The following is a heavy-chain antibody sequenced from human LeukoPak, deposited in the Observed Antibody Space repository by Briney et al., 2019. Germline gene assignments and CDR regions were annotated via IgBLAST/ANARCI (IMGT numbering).Heavy chain of an antibody. D-gene: IGHD3-22*01. V-gene: IGHV3-15*01. CDR3: TTESYYYDSSGYYATPD. CDR1: GFTFSNAW. CDR2: IKSKTDGGTT. J-gene: IGHJ4*02. Sequence: PGGSLRLSCAASGFTFSNAWMSWVRQAPGKGLEWVGRIKSKTDGGTTDYAAPVKGRFTISRDDSKNTLYLQMTSLKTEDTAVYYCTTESYYYDSSGYYATPDWGQGTLVTVSS.